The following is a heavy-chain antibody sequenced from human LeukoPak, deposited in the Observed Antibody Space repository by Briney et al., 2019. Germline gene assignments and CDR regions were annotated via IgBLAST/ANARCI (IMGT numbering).Heavy chain of an antibody. CDR1: GFTSSDYY. Sequence: GGSLRLSCAASGFTSSDYYMSWIRQAPGKGLEWVSYISSSGSTIYYADSVKGRFTISRDNAKNSLYLQMNSLRAEDTAVYYCASESYSSSWPRGGNWFDPWGQGTLVTVSS. CDR2: ISSSGSTI. J-gene: IGHJ5*02. V-gene: IGHV3-11*04. CDR3: ASESYSSSWPRGGNWFDP. D-gene: IGHD6-13*01.